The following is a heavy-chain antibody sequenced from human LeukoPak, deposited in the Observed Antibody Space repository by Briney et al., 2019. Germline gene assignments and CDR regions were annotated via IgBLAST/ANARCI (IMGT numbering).Heavy chain of an antibody. D-gene: IGHD2/OR15-2a*01. CDR2: ITTSDGNT. CDR3: AKVVAGNIDYYFDY. J-gene: IGHJ4*02. Sequence: GGSLRLSCAASGFTVSSNYMSWVRQAPGKGLEWVSTITTSDGNTYYADSVKGRFTVSRDNSKNTLFLQMNSLRAEDTAVYYCAKVVAGNIDYYFDYWGQGILVAVSS. CDR1: GFTVSSNY. V-gene: IGHV3-23*01.